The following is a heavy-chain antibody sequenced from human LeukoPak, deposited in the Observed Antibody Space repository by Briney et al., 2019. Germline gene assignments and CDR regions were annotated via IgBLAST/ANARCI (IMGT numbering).Heavy chain of an antibody. Sequence: PSETLSLTCTVSGGSLSSSNYYWGWLRQAPGTGLEWVGSIYDSGSTYDNPSLKSRVTIYVDTTKNQFSLKLNSVTAADTAMYYCASGSSSGLLGWFDPWGQGTLVTVSS. CDR3: ASGSSSGLLGWFDP. V-gene: IGHV4-39*01. CDR2: IYDSGST. D-gene: IGHD6-13*01. J-gene: IGHJ5*02. CDR1: GGSLSSSNYY.